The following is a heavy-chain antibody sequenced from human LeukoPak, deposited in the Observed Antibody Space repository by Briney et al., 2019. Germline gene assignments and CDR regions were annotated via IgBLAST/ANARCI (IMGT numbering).Heavy chain of an antibody. V-gene: IGHV3-30*04. Sequence: PGGSLRLSCVASGFTFNNYGMHWVRQAPGKGLEWVSLISHDGTNEDYSDSVEGRFTISRDNSKKTMYLQMDSLRSEDTAVYYCVRGVLRKLWTLGVDWGQGTLVIVSS. J-gene: IGHJ4*02. CDR2: ISHDGTNE. CDR3: VRGVLRKLWTLGVD. D-gene: IGHD3-16*01. CDR1: GFTFNNYG.